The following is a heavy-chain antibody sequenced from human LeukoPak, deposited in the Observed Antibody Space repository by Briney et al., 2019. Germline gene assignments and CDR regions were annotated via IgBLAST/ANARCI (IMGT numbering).Heavy chain of an antibody. V-gene: IGHV6-1*01. J-gene: IGHJ5*02. CDR3: AKDRGSSIYDGFTWFDP. D-gene: IGHD6-13*01. CDR2: TYYRSKWHT. CDR1: GDSVSSKSVA. Sequence: SQTLSLTCAISGDSVSSKSVAWDWIRQSPSRGLQWLGRTYYRSKWHTDYAVSMKSRITINPDTSKNQFSLQLNSVTPEDTAVYYCAKDRGSSIYDGFTWFDPWGQGALVTVSS.